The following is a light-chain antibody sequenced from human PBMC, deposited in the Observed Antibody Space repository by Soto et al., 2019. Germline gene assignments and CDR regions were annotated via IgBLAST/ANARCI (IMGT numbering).Light chain of an antibody. CDR3: QQRRNWWT. Sequence: EIVLTQSPATLSLSPGERATLSCRASQSVSSYLAWYQQKPGQAPRLLIYDASNRATGIPARFSGSGSGTDFTLTISSLVPEDFAVYYCQQRRNWWTFGQGTKVEVK. CDR2: DAS. CDR1: QSVSSY. V-gene: IGKV3-11*01. J-gene: IGKJ1*01.